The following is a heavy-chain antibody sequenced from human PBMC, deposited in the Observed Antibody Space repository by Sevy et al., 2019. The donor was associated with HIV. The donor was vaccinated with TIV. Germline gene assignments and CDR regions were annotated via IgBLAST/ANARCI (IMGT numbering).Heavy chain of an antibody. CDR3: ARDRGNLGYCNGGSCYGGGWFDP. J-gene: IGHJ5*02. D-gene: IGHD2-15*01. V-gene: IGHV3-11*01. Sequence: GGSLRLSCAASGFTFSDYYMSWIRQAPGKGLEWVSYISSSGSTIYYADSVKGRFTISRDNAKNSLYLQMNSLRAEDTAVYYCARDRGNLGYCNGGSCYGGGWFDPWGQGTLVTVSS. CDR2: ISSSGSTI. CDR1: GFTFSDYY.